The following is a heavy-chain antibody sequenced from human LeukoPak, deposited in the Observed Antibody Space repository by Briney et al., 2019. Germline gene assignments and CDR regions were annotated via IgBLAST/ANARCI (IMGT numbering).Heavy chain of an antibody. CDR1: GGSISSHY. CDR2: IYYSGST. V-gene: IGHV4-59*11. Sequence: SETLSLTCTVSGGSISSHYWSWIRQPPGEGLEWIGYIYYSGSTNYNPSLKSRVTISVDTSKNQFSLKLSSVTAADTAVYYCARERGGYCSSTSCYGDIWGQGTMVTVSS. CDR3: ARERGGYCSSTSCYGDI. D-gene: IGHD2-2*01. J-gene: IGHJ3*02.